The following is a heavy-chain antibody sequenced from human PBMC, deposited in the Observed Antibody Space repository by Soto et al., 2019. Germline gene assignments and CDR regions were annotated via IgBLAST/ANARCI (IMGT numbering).Heavy chain of an antibody. Sequence: QLHLVQSGAVVKKPGASVTVSCSASGYPVTAYYMHWVRQAPGRGLEWMGGINPATGAAKYTQTFRGGVSMGGGTSTRTGFMELSGLTSEDTAVFYCARGGGVGVAGSAAFDMWGQGTLVTVSS. CDR1: GYPVTAYY. J-gene: IGHJ3*02. CDR2: INPATGAA. CDR3: ARGGGVGVAGSAAFDM. V-gene: IGHV1-2*02. D-gene: IGHD3-3*01.